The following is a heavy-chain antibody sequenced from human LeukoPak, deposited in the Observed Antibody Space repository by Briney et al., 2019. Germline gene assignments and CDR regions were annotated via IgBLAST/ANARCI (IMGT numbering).Heavy chain of an antibody. J-gene: IGHJ6*03. CDR3: AREFSSSSWYGDYYYMDV. CDR2: ISSSSSTI. V-gene: IGHV3-48*01. CDR1: GFTFSSYS. D-gene: IGHD6-13*01. Sequence: GGSLRLSCAASGFTFSSYSMNWVRQAPGKGLEWVSYISSSSSTIYYADSVKGRFTISRDNAENSLYLQMNSLRAEDTAVYYCAREFSSSSWYGDYYYMDVWGKGTTVTVSS.